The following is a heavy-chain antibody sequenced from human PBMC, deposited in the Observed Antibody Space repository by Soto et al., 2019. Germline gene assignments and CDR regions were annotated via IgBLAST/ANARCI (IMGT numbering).Heavy chain of an antibody. CDR3: AIDYCSGGSCSSGTLFY. D-gene: IGHD2-15*01. CDR2: IIPILGIA. CDR1: GGTFSSYT. V-gene: IGHV1-69*08. J-gene: IGHJ4*02. Sequence: QVQLVQSGAEVKKPGSSVKVSCKASGGTFSSYTISWVRQAPGQGLEWMGRIIPILGIANYAQKFQGRVTITADKSTSTAYMELSSLRSEDTAVYYCAIDYCSGGSCSSGTLFYWGQGTLVTVSS.